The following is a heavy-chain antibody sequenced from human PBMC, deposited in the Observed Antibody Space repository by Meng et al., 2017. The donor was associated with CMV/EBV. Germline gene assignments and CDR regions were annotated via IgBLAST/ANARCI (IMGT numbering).Heavy chain of an antibody. CDR3: ARGQPEMATVYYYYGMDV. J-gene: IGHJ6*02. V-gene: IGHV3-74*01. Sequence: GGSLRLSCTVSGGSISSSSYYWGWIRQPPGKGLVWVSRINSDGSSTSYADSVKGRFTISRDDAKNALYLQMHSLRAEDTAVYYCARGQPEMATVYYYYGMDVWGQGTTVTVSS. D-gene: IGHD5-24*01. CDR2: INSDGSST. CDR1: GGSISSSSYY.